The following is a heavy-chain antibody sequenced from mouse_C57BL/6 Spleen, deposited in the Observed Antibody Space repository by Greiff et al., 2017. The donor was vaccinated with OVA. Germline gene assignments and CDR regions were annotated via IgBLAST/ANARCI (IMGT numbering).Heavy chain of an antibody. CDR1: GYAFSSSW. J-gene: IGHJ4*01. V-gene: IGHV1-82*01. Sequence: QVTLKESGPELVKPGASVKISCKASGYAFSSSWMNWVKQRPGKGLEWIGRIYPGDGDTNYNGKFKGKATLTADKSSSTAYMQLSSLTSEDSAVYFCARLPRPYYAMDYWGQGTSVTVSS. CDR2: IYPGDGDT. CDR3: ARLPRPYYAMDY.